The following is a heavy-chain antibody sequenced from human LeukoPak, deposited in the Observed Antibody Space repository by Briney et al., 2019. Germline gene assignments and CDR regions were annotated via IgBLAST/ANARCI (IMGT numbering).Heavy chain of an antibody. J-gene: IGHJ4*02. CDR1: GGSISGGSYY. CDR2: IYYSGST. CDR3: ARDFHFDY. V-gene: IGHV4-61*10. Sequence: SETLSLTCTVSGGSISGGSYYWSWIRQPAGKGLEWIGYIYYSGSTHYNPSLKSRVTISVDTSKNQFSLKLSSVTAADTAVYYCARDFHFDYWGQGTLVTVSS.